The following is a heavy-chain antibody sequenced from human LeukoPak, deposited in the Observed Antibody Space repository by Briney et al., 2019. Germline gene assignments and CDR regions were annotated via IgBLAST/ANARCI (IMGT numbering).Heavy chain of an antibody. CDR3: ARDRRITMIVVELFDI. Sequence: ASVKVSCKASGYTFTGYYMHWVRQAPGQGLEWMGWVNPNSGGTNYAQKFRGRVTMTRDTSISTAYMELSRLRSDDTAVYYCARDRRITMIVVELFDIWGQGTMVTVSS. CDR2: VNPNSGGT. D-gene: IGHD3-22*01. J-gene: IGHJ3*02. CDR1: GYTFTGYY. V-gene: IGHV1-2*02.